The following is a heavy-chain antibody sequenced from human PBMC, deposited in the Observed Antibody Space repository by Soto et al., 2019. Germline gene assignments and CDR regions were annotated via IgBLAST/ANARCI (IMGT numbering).Heavy chain of an antibody. CDR3: VRDPVVTGFPFGAFDF. Sequence: GGSLRLSCAASGFTFSSYGMHWVRQAPGKGLEWVAVISYDGSNKYYADSVKGRFTISRDNSKNTLYLQMNSLRAEDTAVYYCVRDPVVTGFPFGAFDFWGQGTMVTVSS. V-gene: IGHV3-30*03. CDR1: GFTFSSYG. D-gene: IGHD2-21*02. J-gene: IGHJ3*01. CDR2: ISYDGSNK.